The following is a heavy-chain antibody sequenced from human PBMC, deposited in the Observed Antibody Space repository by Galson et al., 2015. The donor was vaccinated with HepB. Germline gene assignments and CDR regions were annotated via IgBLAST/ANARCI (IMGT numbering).Heavy chain of an antibody. CDR3: ARGLGGSYYYGMDV. J-gene: IGHJ6*02. V-gene: IGHV3-30*04. CDR1: GFTFSSYA. Sequence: SLRLSCAASGFTFSSYAMHWVRQAPGKGLEWVAVISYDGSNKYYADSVKGRFTISRDNSKNTLYLQMNSLRAEDTAVYYCARGLGGSYYYGMDVWGQGTTVTVSS. CDR2: ISYDGSNK.